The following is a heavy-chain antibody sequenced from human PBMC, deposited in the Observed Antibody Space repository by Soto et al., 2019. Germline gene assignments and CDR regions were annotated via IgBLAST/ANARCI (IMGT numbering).Heavy chain of an antibody. D-gene: IGHD6-6*01. J-gene: IGHJ5*02. CDR2: INSDGSST. V-gene: IGHV3-74*01. CDR3: ARGVGSSSSSLPWWFDP. Sequence: GGSLRLSCAASGFTFSSYGMYWVRQAPGKGLVWVSRINSDGSSTTYADSIKGRFTISRDNAKNTLYLQMHSLRAEDTAVYYCARGVGSSSSSLPWWFDPWGQGTLVTVSS. CDR1: GFTFSSYG.